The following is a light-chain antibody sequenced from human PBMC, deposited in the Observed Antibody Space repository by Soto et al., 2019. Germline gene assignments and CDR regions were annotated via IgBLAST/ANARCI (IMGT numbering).Light chain of an antibody. CDR2: GAS. CDR3: QQYGGSPYT. Sequence: EIVLTQSPGTLSLSPGERATLSCRASQSVSSSHLAWYQQKPGQTPRLLIYGASTRATGIPDRFSGSGSGADFTLTISRLEPDDFAVYYCQQYGGSPYTFCQGTKVEFK. J-gene: IGKJ2*01. V-gene: IGKV3-20*01. CDR1: QSVSSSH.